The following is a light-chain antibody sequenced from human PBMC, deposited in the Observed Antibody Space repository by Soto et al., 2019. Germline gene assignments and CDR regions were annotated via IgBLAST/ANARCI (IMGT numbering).Light chain of an antibody. CDR1: QSVSSD. CDR3: QQYHNWPVT. V-gene: IGKV3-15*01. J-gene: IGKJ4*01. CDR2: SAS. Sequence: EIVMTQSPATLSVSPGERATLSCRASQSVSSDLAWYHQKPGQAPRLLIYSASTRATGIPARFSGSGSGTEFTLTINSLQSEDIAVYYCQQYHNWPVTFGGGTKVDIK.